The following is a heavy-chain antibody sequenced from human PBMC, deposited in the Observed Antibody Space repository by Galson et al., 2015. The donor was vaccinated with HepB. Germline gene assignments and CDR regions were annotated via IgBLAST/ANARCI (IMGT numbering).Heavy chain of an antibody. J-gene: IGHJ4*02. D-gene: IGHD6-19*01. CDR1: GDSVSSNSAA. CDR2: TYYRSKWYN. V-gene: IGHV6-1*01. CDR3: VRADAQSGYSSGWYVGPFGY. Sequence: CAISGDSVSSNSAAWNWIRQSPSRGLEWLGRTYYRSKWYNDYEVSVNSRITINSDTSKNQFSLLLKSVTPEDAAVYYCVRADAQSGYSSGWYVGPFGYWGQGTLVTVSS.